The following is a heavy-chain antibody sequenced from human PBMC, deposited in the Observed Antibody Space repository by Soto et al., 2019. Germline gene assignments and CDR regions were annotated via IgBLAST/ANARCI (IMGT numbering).Heavy chain of an antibody. CDR1: GGTFSSYA. J-gene: IGHJ4*02. Sequence: QVQLVQSGAEVKKPGSSVKVSCKASGGTFSSYAISWVRQAPGQGLEWMGGIIPIFGTANYAQKFQGRVTITAXXSXSXXYMELGSLRSEDTAVYYCAREGTAQDGAWLILFDYWGQGTLVTVSS. CDR3: AREGTAQDGAWLILFDY. V-gene: IGHV1-69*12. CDR2: IIPIFGTA. D-gene: IGHD3-22*01.